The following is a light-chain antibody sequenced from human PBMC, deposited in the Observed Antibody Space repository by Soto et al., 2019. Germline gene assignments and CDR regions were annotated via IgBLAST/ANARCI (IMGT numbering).Light chain of an antibody. CDR1: QAIRKN. Sequence: DIQMTQSPSSLSASAGDRVTITCRASQAIRKNLAWYQQKPGKVPRLLIYAASTLQSGVPSRFSGSGSGTDFTLTISSLQPEDVATYYCQKYYSVPFTFGPGTKVEI. J-gene: IGKJ3*01. CDR3: QKYYSVPFT. CDR2: AAS. V-gene: IGKV1-27*01.